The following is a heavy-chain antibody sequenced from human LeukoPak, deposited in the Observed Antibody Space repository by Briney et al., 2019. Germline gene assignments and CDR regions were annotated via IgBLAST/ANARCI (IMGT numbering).Heavy chain of an antibody. CDR2: ISAYNGNT. CDR3: ATGQDSSSLGDY. J-gene: IGHJ4*02. Sequence: ASVKVSCKASGYTFTSYGISWVRQAPGQGLEWMGWISAYNGNTNYAQKLQGRVTMATDTSTCTAYMELRSLRSDDTAVYYCATGQDSSSLGDYWGQGTLVTVSS. V-gene: IGHV1-18*01. D-gene: IGHD6-6*01. CDR1: GYTFTSYG.